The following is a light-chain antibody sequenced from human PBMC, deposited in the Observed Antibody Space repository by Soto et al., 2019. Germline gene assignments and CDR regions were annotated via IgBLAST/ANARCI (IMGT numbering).Light chain of an antibody. CDR1: TSDVGGYDY. J-gene: IGLJ1*01. V-gene: IGLV2-14*03. CDR3: QSYDSSLSGSV. Sequence: QSALTQPASVSGSPGQSITISCTGTTSDVGGYDYVSWYQQHPGQAPKLLIYGNSNRPSGVPDRFSGSKSVTSASLAITGLQAEDEADYYCQSYDSSLSGSVFGTGTKVTVL. CDR2: GNS.